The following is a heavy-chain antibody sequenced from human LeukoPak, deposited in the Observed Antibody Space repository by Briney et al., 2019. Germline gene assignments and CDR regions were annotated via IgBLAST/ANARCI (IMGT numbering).Heavy chain of an antibody. CDR3: AKGLYGSGLDY. CDR1: GFTFSSYG. J-gene: IGHJ4*02. V-gene: IGHV3-7*03. CDR2: IKQDGSEK. Sequence: GGSLRLSCAASGFTFSSYGMHWVRQAPGKGLEWVANIKQDGSEKYYVDSVKGRFTISRDNAKNSLYLQMNSLRAEDTAVYYCAKGLYGSGLDYWGQGTLVTVSS. D-gene: IGHD3-10*01.